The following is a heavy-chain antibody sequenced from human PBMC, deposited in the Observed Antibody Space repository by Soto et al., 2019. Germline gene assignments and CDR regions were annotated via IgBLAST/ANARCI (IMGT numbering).Heavy chain of an antibody. J-gene: IGHJ6*02. Sequence: ASVKVSCKPSGYSFSNFYVHGVRQDPGQGLEWMGIIDPSSGTTSYTKKFQERVTMTRDTSMSTVYMELSRLRSEDTAVYYCARGAVVVPNGLIAGMDAWGRVTTVTVS. CDR3: ARGAVVVPNGLIAGMDA. D-gene: IGHD2-15*01. CDR2: IDPSSGTT. V-gene: IGHV1-46*01. CDR1: GYSFSNFY.